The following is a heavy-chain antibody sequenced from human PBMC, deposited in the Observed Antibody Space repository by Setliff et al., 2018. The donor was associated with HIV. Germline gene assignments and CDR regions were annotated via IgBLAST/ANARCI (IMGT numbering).Heavy chain of an antibody. Sequence: GGSLRLSCAASGFTFDDYAMHWVRQAPGKGLEWVSGISWNSGSIGYADSVKGRFTISGDNAKNSLYLQMNSLRAEDTALYYCAKDLTGGYDAFDIWGQGTMVTVSS. CDR2: ISWNSGSI. D-gene: IGHD7-27*01. CDR1: GFTFDDYA. J-gene: IGHJ3*02. CDR3: AKDLTGGYDAFDI. V-gene: IGHV3-9*01.